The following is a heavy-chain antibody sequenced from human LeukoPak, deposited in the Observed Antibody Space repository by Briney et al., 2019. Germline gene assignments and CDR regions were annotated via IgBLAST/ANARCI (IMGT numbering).Heavy chain of an antibody. V-gene: IGHV1-69*01. Sequence: ASVKVSCKASGGTFSSYAISWVRQAPGQGLERMGGIIPIFGTANYAQKFQGRVTITADESTSTAYMELSSLRSEDTAVYYCARGQAGEGVAAAYYWGQGTLVTVSA. J-gene: IGHJ4*02. D-gene: IGHD6-13*01. CDR2: IIPIFGTA. CDR1: GGTFSSYA. CDR3: ARGQAGEGVAAAYY.